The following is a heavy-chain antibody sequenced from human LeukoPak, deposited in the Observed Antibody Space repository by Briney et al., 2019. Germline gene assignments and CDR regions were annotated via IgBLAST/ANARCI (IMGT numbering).Heavy chain of an antibody. Sequence: ASVKVSCKASGYTFTSYGISWVRQAPGQGLEWMGWISAYNGNTNYAQKLQGRVTMTTDTSTSTVYMELSSLRSEDTAVYYCARDRQGGYSGSYYGGYWGQGTLVTVSS. J-gene: IGHJ4*02. D-gene: IGHD1-26*01. V-gene: IGHV1-18*01. CDR1: GYTFTSYG. CDR3: ARDRQGGYSGSYYGGY. CDR2: ISAYNGNT.